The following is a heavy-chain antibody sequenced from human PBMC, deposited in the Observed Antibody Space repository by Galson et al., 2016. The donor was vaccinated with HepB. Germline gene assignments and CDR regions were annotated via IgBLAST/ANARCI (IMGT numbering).Heavy chain of an antibody. CDR2: IWYDGSNK. Sequence: SLRLSCAASGFTFSSYGMHWVRQAPGKGLEWVALIWYDGSNKYYADSVKGRFTISRDNAQNSLYLQMNNLRAEDAAVYYCARELATDAFDIWGRGTMVTVSS. D-gene: IGHD5-12*01. CDR1: GFTFSSYG. V-gene: IGHV3-33*01. CDR3: ARELATDAFDI. J-gene: IGHJ3*02.